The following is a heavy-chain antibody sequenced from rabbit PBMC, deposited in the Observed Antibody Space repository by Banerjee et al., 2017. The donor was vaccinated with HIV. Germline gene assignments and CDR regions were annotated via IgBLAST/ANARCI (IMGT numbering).Heavy chain of an antibody. Sequence: EESGGDLVQPEGSLTLTCKASGLDFSSTYYMCWVRQAPGKGLEWIACIYTGDGNTYYASWVSGRFTISRSTSLNTVTLKMTSLTAADTATYFCARGDSYGGSGCYLWGPGTLVTVS. J-gene: IGHJ4*01. CDR2: IYTGDGNT. D-gene: IGHD6-1*01. CDR3: ARGDSYGGSGCYL. CDR1: GLDFSSTYY. V-gene: IGHV1S47*01.